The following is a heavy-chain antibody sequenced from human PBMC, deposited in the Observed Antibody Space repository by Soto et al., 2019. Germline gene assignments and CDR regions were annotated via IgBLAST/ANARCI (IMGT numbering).Heavy chain of an antibody. D-gene: IGHD3-10*01. J-gene: IGHJ3*02. CDR2: INAGNGNT. Sequence: ASVKVSCKASGYTFTSYAMHWVRQAPGQRLEWMGWINAGNGNTKYSQKFQGRVTITRDTSASTAYMELSSLRSEDTAVYYCARGPGGADAFDIWGQGTMVTVS. V-gene: IGHV1-3*01. CDR1: GYTFTSYA. CDR3: ARGPGGADAFDI.